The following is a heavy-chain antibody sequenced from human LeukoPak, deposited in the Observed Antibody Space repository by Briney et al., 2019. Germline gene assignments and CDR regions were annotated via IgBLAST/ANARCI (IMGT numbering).Heavy chain of an antibody. J-gene: IGHJ4*02. CDR1: GFTFSNSA. Sequence: GRSLRLSSAASGFTFSNSAMHWVRQAPDKGLEWVAVISYDGSNEYYADSVKGRFTVSRDNSKNTLLLHMDSLRAEDSAVYYCARGQSGYTSRWPDYWGQGTLVTVSS. CDR2: ISYDGSNE. V-gene: IGHV3-30-3*01. CDR3: ARGQSGYTSRWPDY. D-gene: IGHD6-13*01.